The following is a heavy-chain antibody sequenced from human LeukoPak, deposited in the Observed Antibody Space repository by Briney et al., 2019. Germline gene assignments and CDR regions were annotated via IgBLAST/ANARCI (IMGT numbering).Heavy chain of an antibody. V-gene: IGHV3-23*01. CDR1: GFTFSSYA. D-gene: IGHD3-22*01. CDR2: ISGSGGST. Sequence: GGSLRLSCAASGFTFSSYAMGWVRQAPGKGLEWVSTISGSGGSTYHADTVKGRFTISRDNSKNTLFLQMNSLRAEDTAIYYCAKDPNYDSSGYSYKGYFDYWGQGNLVTVSS. J-gene: IGHJ4*02. CDR3: AKDPNYDSSGYSYKGYFDY.